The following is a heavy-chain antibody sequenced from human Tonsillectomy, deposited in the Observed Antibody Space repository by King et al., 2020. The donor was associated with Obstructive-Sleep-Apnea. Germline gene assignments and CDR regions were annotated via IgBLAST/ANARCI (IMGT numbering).Heavy chain of an antibody. CDR2: INHSGST. J-gene: IGHJ4*02. CDR1: GGSFSGYY. CDR3: ARERIYDYVWGSYHGTDY. V-gene: IGHV4-34*01. D-gene: IGHD3-16*01. Sequence: VQLQQWGAGLLKPSETLSLTCAVSGGSFSGYYWSWVRQPPGKGLEWIGEINHSGSTKYNPSLKSRGTISVDKSKNQFSLKLSSVTAADTAVYYCARERIYDYVWGSYHGTDYWGQGTLVTVSS.